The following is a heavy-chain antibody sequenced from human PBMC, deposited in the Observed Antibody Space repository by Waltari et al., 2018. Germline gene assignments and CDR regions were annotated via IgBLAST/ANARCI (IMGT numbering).Heavy chain of an antibody. V-gene: IGHV3-30-3*01. CDR1: GLTFSSYA. J-gene: IGHJ4*02. D-gene: IGHD4-17*01. CDR2: ISYDGSNK. Sequence: QVQLVESGGGVVQPGRSLRLSCAASGLTFSSYAMHWVRQAPGKGLEWVAVISYDGSNKYYADSVKGRFTISRDNSKNTLYLQMNSLRAEDTAVYYCAREGEYGDFYWGQGTLVTVSS. CDR3: AREGEYGDFY.